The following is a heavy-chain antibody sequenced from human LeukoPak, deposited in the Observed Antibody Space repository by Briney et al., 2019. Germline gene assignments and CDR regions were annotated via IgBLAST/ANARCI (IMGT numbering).Heavy chain of an antibody. Sequence: GASVKVSCKASGGTFSSYAISWVRQAPGQGLEWMGGIIPIFGTANYAQKFQGRVTITTDESTSTAYMELSSLRSEDTAVYYCATHDTAEGNWFDPWGQGTLVTVSS. CDR3: ATHDTAEGNWFDP. D-gene: IGHD5-18*01. V-gene: IGHV1-69*05. CDR1: GGTFSSYA. J-gene: IGHJ5*02. CDR2: IIPIFGTA.